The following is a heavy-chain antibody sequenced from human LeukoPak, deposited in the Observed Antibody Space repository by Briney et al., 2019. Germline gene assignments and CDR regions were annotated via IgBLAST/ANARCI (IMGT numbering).Heavy chain of an antibody. D-gene: IGHD6-13*01. J-gene: IGHJ6*03. CDR1: GCSISSYY. CDR3: ARTTEAHSWRTRYCDYYMDV. Sequence: SETLSLTCTVSGCSISSYYLSGIRQPPGREVQGMVDIYYSWRTNYNHSLQRRRTTSADTSKNQFSLKLSSVTAADTAVYYCARTTEAHSWRTRYCDYYMDVWGKGTTVAVSS. V-gene: IGHV4-59*12. CDR2: IYYSWRT.